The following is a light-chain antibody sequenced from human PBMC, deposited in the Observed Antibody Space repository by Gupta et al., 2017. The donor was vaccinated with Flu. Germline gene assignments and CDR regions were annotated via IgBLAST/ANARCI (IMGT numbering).Light chain of an antibody. CDR2: RDN. CDR3: ASWDDSRRVRV. V-gene: IGLV1-47*01. Sequence: QSLLPPPPSASGTPGQRVTISCSGSSSNIGRDYVYWYQQFPGKAPKVLIYRDNQRPSGVPDRFSGSKSGTSASLAISGLRSEDEADYYCASWDDSRRVRVFGGGTKLTVL. CDR1: SSNIGRDY. J-gene: IGLJ3*02.